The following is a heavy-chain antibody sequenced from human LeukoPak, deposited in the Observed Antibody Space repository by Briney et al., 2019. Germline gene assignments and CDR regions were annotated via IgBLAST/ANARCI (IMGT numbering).Heavy chain of an antibody. J-gene: IGHJ4*02. D-gene: IGHD3-3*01. Sequence: PGGSLSLSCAASGFTLSSLAMRWVRPAPGRGLEWVSAISNTSDSTNYEGSVTSRFTISRDNSKNKLYLQMNSLRAEDTAVYYCAKDPMTNYGVVPNKFDYWGQGTLVTVSS. CDR2: ISNTSDST. V-gene: IGHV3-23*01. CDR1: GFTLSSLA. CDR3: AKDPMTNYGVVPNKFDY.